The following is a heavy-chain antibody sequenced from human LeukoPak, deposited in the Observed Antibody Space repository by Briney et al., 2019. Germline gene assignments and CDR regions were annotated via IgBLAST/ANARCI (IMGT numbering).Heavy chain of an antibody. CDR1: GGSVSSGSFY. D-gene: IGHD1-26*01. CDR2: IYYSGST. Sequence: SETLSLTCTVSGGSVSSGSFYWSWIRQPPGKGLEWIGYIYYSGSTNYNPSLKSRVTISVDTSKNQFSLTLSSVTAADTAVYYCARERSPNYYYGMDVWGQGTTVTVSS. CDR3: ARERSPNYYYGMDV. V-gene: IGHV4-61*01. J-gene: IGHJ6*02.